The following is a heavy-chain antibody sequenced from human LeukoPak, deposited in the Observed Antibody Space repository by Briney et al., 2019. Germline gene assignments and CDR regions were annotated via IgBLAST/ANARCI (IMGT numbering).Heavy chain of an antibody. V-gene: IGHV3-7*01. CDR1: GFTFSSHH. D-gene: IGHD2-2*01. CDR3: ARMSSYCDY. CDR2: IKPDGSEK. Sequence: GGSLRLSCVASGFTFSSHHMNWVRQTPGKGLESVATIKPDGSEKYYVDSVKGRFTISRDNAKSSLYLQTNSLRAEDTGVYFCARMSSYCDYWGQGTLVTVSS. J-gene: IGHJ4*02.